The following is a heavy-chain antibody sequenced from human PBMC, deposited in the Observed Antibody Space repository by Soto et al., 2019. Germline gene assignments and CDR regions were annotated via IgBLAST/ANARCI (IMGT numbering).Heavy chain of an antibody. J-gene: IGHJ4*02. CDR3: AGGVEEPWGDSSGTGGFDY. CDR2: IYHSGST. Sequence: QVQLQESGPGLVKPSGTLSLTCAVSGGSISSSNWWSWVRQPPGKGLEWIGEIYHSGSTNYNPSLMSRVATALDKSKNQFPLKLSSVTAADTAVYYCAGGVEEPWGDSSGTGGFDYWGQGTLVTVSS. V-gene: IGHV4-4*02. CDR1: GGSISSSNW. D-gene: IGHD3-22*01.